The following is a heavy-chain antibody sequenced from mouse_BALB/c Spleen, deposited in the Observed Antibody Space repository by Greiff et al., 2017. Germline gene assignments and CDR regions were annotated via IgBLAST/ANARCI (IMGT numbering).Heavy chain of an antibody. V-gene: IGHV1-69*02. CDR3: TRHDAMDY. J-gene: IGHJ4*01. CDR1: GYTFTSYW. CDR2: IYPSDSYT. Sequence: QVQLQQPGAELVRPGASVKLSCKASGYTFTSYWINWVKQRPGQGLEWIGNIYPSDSYTNYNQKFKDKATLTVDKSSSTAYMQLSSPTSEDSAVYYCTRHDAMDYWGQGTSVTVSS.